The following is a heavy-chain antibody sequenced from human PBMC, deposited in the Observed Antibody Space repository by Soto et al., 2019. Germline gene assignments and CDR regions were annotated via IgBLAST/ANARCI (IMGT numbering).Heavy chain of an antibody. CDR3: AKVRLTDYLRYAPHL. J-gene: IGHJ3*01. Sequence: GGSLRVSCAASGFTFNNYAMNWVRQAPGRGLEWVSIIGPNGDSTYYADSVKGRFTISRDNSQNTVFLQMNSLRAEDTAIYFCAKVRLTDYLRYAPHLWGQGTLVTVSS. CDR1: GFTFNNYA. D-gene: IGHD4-17*01. V-gene: IGHV3-23*01. CDR2: IGPNGDST.